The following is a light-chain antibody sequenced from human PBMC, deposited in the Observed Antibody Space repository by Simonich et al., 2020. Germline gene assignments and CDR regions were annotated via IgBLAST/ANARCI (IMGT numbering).Light chain of an antibody. J-gene: IGKJ4*01. Sequence: EIVMTQSPATLSVSPGERATLSCRASQSVSSNLAWYQQKPGQAPRLLIHGASPRATGIPARFSGSGSGTEFTLTISSLQSEDFAVYYCQQYNNWPPTFGGGTKVEIK. CDR2: GAS. CDR3: QQYNNWPPT. V-gene: IGKV3-15*01. CDR1: QSVSSN.